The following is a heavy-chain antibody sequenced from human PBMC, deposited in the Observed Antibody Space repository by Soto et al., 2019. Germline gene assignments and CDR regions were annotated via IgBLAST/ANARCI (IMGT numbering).Heavy chain of an antibody. V-gene: IGHV1-8*01. CDR1: GYTFTSYD. J-gene: IGHJ3*02. CDR3: ARGPAYFDWSHHDAFDI. Sequence: ASVKVSCKASGYTFTSYDINWVRQATGQGFEWMGWMNPNSGNTGYAQKFQGRVTMTRNTSISTAYMELSSLRSEDTAVYYCARGPAYFDWSHHDAFDIWGQGTMVTVSS. D-gene: IGHD3-9*01. CDR2: MNPNSGNT.